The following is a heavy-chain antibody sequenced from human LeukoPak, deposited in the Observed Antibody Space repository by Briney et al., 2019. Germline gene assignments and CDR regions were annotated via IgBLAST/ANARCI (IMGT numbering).Heavy chain of an antibody. CDR2: IKLDGSEK. V-gene: IGHV3-7*03. CDR1: GFTFGKYW. D-gene: IGHD3-3*01. Sequence: GGSLRLSCVASGFTFGKYWVSWVRQAPGKGLEWVANIKLDGSEKNYVDSVKGRFTISRDNTKNSLYLQMNSLRVEDTAVFYCARDQYDTWSRRGDFDSWGQGTLVIVS. CDR3: ARDQYDTWSRRGDFDS. J-gene: IGHJ4*02.